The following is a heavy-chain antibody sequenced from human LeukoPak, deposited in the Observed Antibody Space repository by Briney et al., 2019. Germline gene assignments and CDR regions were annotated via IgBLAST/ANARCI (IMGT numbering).Heavy chain of an antibody. CDR3: ASGYDILTGYWLFDY. CDR1: GFTFSSYG. Sequence: PGRSLRLSCAASGFTFSSYGMHWVRQAPGKGLEWVAVIWYDGSNKYYADSVKGRFTISRDNSKNTLYLQMNSLRAEDTAVYYCASGYDILTGYWLFDYWGQGTLVTVSS. D-gene: IGHD3-9*01. CDR2: IWYDGSNK. J-gene: IGHJ4*02. V-gene: IGHV3-33*01.